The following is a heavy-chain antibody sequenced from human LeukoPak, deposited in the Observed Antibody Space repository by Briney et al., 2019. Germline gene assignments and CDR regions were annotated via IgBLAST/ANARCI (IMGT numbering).Heavy chain of an antibody. CDR1: GFTFSSYA. J-gene: IGHJ4*02. D-gene: IGHD3-22*01. Sequence: GGSLRLSCAASGFTFSSYAMSWVRQAPGKGLEWVSAISGSGGSTYYADSVKGRFTISRDNSKNTLYLQMNSLRAEDTAVYYCAKDPEKYYYDSSGYSYFDYWGQGTLVTVSS. V-gene: IGHV3-23*01. CDR2: ISGSGGST. CDR3: AKDPEKYYYDSSGYSYFDY.